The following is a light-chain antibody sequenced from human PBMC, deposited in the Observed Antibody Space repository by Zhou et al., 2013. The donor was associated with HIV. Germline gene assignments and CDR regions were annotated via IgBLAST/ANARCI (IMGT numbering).Light chain of an antibody. CDR1: SSDVGGYDF. Sequence: QSALTQPASVSGSPGQSLTISCIGSSSDVGGYDFVSWYQQHPGKAPKLLIYEVTERPSGVPDRFSGSKSGNTASLTVSGLQAEDEADYYCSSYAGSNVVIFGGGTKLTVL. J-gene: IGLJ2*01. CDR3: SSYAGSNVVI. CDR2: EVT. V-gene: IGLV2-8*01.